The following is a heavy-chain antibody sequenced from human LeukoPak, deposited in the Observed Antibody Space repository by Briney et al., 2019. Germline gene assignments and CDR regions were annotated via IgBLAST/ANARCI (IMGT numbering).Heavy chain of an antibody. CDR2: IDSSGGST. J-gene: IGHJ4*02. CDR3: AKDAGVAGRIRAFDY. D-gene: IGHD6-19*01. V-gene: IGHV3-23*01. CDR1: GFAFTTYA. Sequence: GGSLRLSCEASGFAFTTYAMTWVRQAPGKGLEWVSLIDSSGGSTNYANSGKGRFTISRDNSKNTLYLHMNSLRAEDTAVYYCAKDAGVAGRIRAFDYWGQGTLVTVSS.